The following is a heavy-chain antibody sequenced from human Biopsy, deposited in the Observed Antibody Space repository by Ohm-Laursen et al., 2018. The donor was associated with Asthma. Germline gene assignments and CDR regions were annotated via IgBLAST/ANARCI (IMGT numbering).Heavy chain of an antibody. CDR1: GYTVTRYA. J-gene: IGHJ5*02. CDR3: ARVQKSPGDRWFDP. CDR2: INPNGGAT. D-gene: IGHD7-27*01. Sequence: SVKVSCKVSGYTVTRYAINWVRQAPGEGLEWMGRINPNGGATIYAQKFQGRVTMTRDTSISTAYMELSRLTSDDTAVYYCARVQKSPGDRWFDPWGQGTLVTVSS. V-gene: IGHV1-2*06.